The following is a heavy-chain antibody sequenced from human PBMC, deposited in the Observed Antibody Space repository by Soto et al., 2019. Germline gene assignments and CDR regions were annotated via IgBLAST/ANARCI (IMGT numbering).Heavy chain of an antibody. D-gene: IGHD1-20*01. CDR3: ARRLIYNWTQGYAFDF. Sequence: QLQLQESGPGLVKHAETLSLKCAESGGSVSSGNYFWGWFRQPPGKGPEWIGNIYYNGETYYSPSFTSRLSMSVDTAQNQFSLRLTSVTAADTAVYYCARRLIYNWTQGYAFDFWCQGTLVTVSS. CDR2: IYYNGET. V-gene: IGHV4-39*01. J-gene: IGHJ3*01. CDR1: GGSVSSGNYF.